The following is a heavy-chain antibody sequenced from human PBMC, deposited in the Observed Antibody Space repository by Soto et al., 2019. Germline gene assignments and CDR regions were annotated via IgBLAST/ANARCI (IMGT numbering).Heavy chain of an antibody. CDR2: INHSGST. D-gene: IGHD6-13*01. Sequence: SATLSLTCAVYGGSFGGYYWSWIRQPPGEGLEWIGEINHSGSTNYNPSLKSRVTISVDTSKNQFSLKLSSVTAADTAVYYCARDKGHQLVRGWFDPWGQGTLVTVSS. CDR3: ARDKGHQLVRGWFDP. V-gene: IGHV4-34*01. J-gene: IGHJ5*02. CDR1: GGSFGGYY.